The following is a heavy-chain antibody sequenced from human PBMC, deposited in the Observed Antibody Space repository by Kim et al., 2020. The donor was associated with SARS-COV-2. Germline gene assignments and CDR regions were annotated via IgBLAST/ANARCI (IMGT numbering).Heavy chain of an antibody. V-gene: IGHV3-33*05. D-gene: IGHD3-10*01. Sequence: GGSLRLSCAASGFTFSSYGMHWVRQAPGKGLEWVAVISYDGSNKYYADSVKGRFTISRDNSKNTLYLQMNSLRAEDTAVYYCARDPAIHQPLWFGESTLPDYWGQGTLVTVSS. CDR1: GFTFSSYG. CDR3: ARDPAIHQPLWFGESTLPDY. CDR2: ISYDGSNK. J-gene: IGHJ4*02.